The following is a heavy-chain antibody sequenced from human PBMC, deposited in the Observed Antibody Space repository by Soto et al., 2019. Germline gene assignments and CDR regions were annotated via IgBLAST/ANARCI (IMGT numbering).Heavy chain of an antibody. CDR1: GFTFINYA. CDR3: ARKVVGSTSRPDYWYFDL. D-gene: IGHD2-21*01. Sequence: EVQLLESGGDSVQPGGSVRLSCAGSGFTFINYAMNWVRQAPGKGLEWVSTISGGGDATFFADSVRGRFTFSRYNYKNTVTLQMNSLGVDDTAVYYCARKVVGSTSRPDYWYFDLWGRGTLVTVSS. J-gene: IGHJ2*01. V-gene: IGHV3-23*01. CDR2: ISGGGDAT.